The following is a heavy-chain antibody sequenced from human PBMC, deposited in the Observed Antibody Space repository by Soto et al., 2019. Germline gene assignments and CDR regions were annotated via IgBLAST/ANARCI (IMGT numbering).Heavy chain of an antibody. CDR2: TNAGNGNT. CDR3: ARSIVVVTAADY. Sequence: ASVKVSCKASGYTFTSYAMHWLLQAPGQRLEWMGWTNAGNGNTKYSQKFQGRVTITRDTSASTAYMELSSLRSGDTAVYYCARSIVVVTAADYWGQGTLVTVSS. V-gene: IGHV1-3*01. D-gene: IGHD2-21*02. J-gene: IGHJ4*02. CDR1: GYTFTSYA.